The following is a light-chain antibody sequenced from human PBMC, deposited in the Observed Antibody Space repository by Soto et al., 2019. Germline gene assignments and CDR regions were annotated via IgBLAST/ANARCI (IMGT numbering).Light chain of an antibody. Sequence: EIVLTQSPGTLSLSPGERATLSCRASPSVSSIYLAWYQQKPGQAPRLLIYGASSRATGIPDRFSGSGSGTDFTLTISRLEPEDFAVYYCQQYGSSRWTFGQGNKVEI. V-gene: IGKV3-20*01. CDR2: GAS. J-gene: IGKJ1*01. CDR1: PSVSSIY. CDR3: QQYGSSRWT.